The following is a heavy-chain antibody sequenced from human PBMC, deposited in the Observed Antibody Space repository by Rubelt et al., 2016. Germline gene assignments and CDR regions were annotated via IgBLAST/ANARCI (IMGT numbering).Heavy chain of an antibody. J-gene: IGHJ4*02. CDR3: ARDRYSSLGYIDY. CDR1: GFTFSSYA. Sequence: GFTFSSYAMHWVRQAPGKGLEWVAVISYDGSNKYYADSVKGRFTISGDNSKNSLYLQMNSLRAEDTAVFYCARDRYSSLGYIDYWGQGTLVTVSS. CDR2: ISYDGSNK. V-gene: IGHV3-30*04. D-gene: IGHD6-13*01.